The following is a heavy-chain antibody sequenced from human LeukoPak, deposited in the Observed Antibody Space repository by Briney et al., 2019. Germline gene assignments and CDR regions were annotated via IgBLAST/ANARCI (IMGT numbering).Heavy chain of an antibody. J-gene: IGHJ6*02. CDR3: ARYSDCSSTSCSYYYGMDV. CDR1: GFTFSSYP. CDR2: ISGDGDST. V-gene: IGHV3-23*01. D-gene: IGHD2-2*01. Sequence: PGGSLRLSCATSGFTFSSYPMTWVRQAPGKGLEWVSSISGDGDSTYSSDSVKGRFTISRHNSKNTLYLQMNSLRAEDTAVYYCARYSDCSSTSCSYYYGMDVWGQGTTVTVSS.